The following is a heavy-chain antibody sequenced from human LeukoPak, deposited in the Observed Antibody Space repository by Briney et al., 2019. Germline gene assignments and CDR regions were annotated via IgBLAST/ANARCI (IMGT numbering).Heavy chain of an antibody. CDR2: INHSGST. CDR1: GGSFSGYY. V-gene: IGHV4-34*01. J-gene: IGHJ4*02. Sequence: SETLSLTCAVYGGSFSGYYWSWIRQPPGEGLEWIGEINHSGSTNYNPSLKSRVTISVDTSKNQFSLKLSSVTAADTAVYYCARGYPYLFDYWGQGTLVTVSS. D-gene: IGHD3-16*01. CDR3: ARGYPYLFDY.